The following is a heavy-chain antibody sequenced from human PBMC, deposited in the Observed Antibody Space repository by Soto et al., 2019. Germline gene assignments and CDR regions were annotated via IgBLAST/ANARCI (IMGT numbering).Heavy chain of an antibody. J-gene: IGHJ6*02. D-gene: IGHD3-3*01. CDR1: GGTFSSYT. CDR2: IIPFFGTS. CDR3: ARKLRLYYGMDV. V-gene: IGHV1-69*06. Sequence: SVKVSCKASGGTFSSYTVYWVRQAPGQGLEWMGGIIPFFGTSNYAQNFQDRITLTADKSTGTAYMELSSLRFEDTAIYYCARKLRLYYGMDVWGQGTTVTVSS.